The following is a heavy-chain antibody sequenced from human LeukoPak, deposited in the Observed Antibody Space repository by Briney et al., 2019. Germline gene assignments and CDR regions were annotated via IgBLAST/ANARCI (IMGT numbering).Heavy chain of an antibody. V-gene: IGHV3-13*01. CDR1: GFTFSSYD. J-gene: IGHJ4*02. D-gene: IGHD2-21*02. CDR2: IGTIGDT. Sequence: QPGGSLRPSCAASGFTFSSYDMHWVRQPTGKALEWVSTIGTIGDTFYLGSVKGRFTISRDDANNLLYLQMDSLRAGDTAVYYCASVRAQCVGDCHPDYWGQGTLVTVSS. CDR3: ASVRAQCVGDCHPDY.